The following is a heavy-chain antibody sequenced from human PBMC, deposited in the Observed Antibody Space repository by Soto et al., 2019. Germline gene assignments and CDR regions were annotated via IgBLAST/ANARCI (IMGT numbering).Heavy chain of an antibody. Sequence: QVQLVESGGGVVQPGRSLRLSCVASGFTFSSYGMHWVRQAPGKGLEWVAVISYDGSNKYYADSVKGRLTISRDNSKNPXYXXMNSLRGEDTAVYYCAKGQHCISTSCYFYHYGMDVWGQGTTVVVSS. CDR3: AKGQHCISTSCYFYHYGMDV. CDR2: ISYDGSNK. J-gene: IGHJ6*02. V-gene: IGHV3-30*18. D-gene: IGHD2-2*01. CDR1: GFTFSSYG.